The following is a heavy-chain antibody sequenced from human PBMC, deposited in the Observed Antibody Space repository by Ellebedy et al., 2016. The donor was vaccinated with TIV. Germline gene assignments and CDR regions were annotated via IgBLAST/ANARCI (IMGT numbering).Heavy chain of an antibody. D-gene: IGHD3-22*01. J-gene: IGHJ5*01. V-gene: IGHV4-34*01. Sequence: SETLSLTXAVYGGSFSGYSWSWIRQPPGKGLEWMGEINHSGSTKYDPSLKSRVIISVDTSKNQFSLKLSSVTAADTAVYYCARGRQSYDTSAYYLDSWGQGTLVTVSS. CDR1: GGSFSGYS. CDR2: INHSGST. CDR3: ARGRQSYDTSAYYLDS.